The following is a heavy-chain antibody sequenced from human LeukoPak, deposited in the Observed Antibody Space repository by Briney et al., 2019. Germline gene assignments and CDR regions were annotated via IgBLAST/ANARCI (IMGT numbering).Heavy chain of an antibody. CDR2: IYYSGST. J-gene: IGHJ4*02. CDR3: ARARYCSSTSCYGGPRFDY. V-gene: IGHV4-30-4*01. D-gene: IGHD2-2*01. CDR1: GGSISSGDYY. Sequence: KPSETLSLTCTVSGGSISSGDYYWRWIRQPPGKGLEWIGYIYYSGSTYYNPSLKSRVTISVDTSKNQFSLKLSSVTAADTAVYYCARARYCSSTSCYGGPRFDYWDQGTLVTVSS.